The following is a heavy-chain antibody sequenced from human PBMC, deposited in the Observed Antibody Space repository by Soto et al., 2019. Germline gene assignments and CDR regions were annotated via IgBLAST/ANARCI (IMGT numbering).Heavy chain of an antibody. CDR1: GFTFSSYA. V-gene: IGHV3-30-3*01. Sequence: QVQLVESGGGVVQPGRSLRLSCAASGFTFSSYAMHWVRQAPGKGLEWVAVISYDGSNKYYADSVKGRFTISRDNSKNTLYLQMNSLRAEDTAVYYCQGRGGQMGGAAFDIWGQGTMVTVSS. D-gene: IGHD3-16*01. J-gene: IGHJ3*02. CDR2: ISYDGSNK. CDR3: QGRGGQMGGAAFDI.